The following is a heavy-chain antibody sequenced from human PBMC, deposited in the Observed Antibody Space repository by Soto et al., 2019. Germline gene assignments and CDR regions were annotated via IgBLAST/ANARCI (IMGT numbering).Heavy chain of an antibody. D-gene: IGHD5-18*01. V-gene: IGHV4-59*01. CDR3: ARYVDTAMVLDY. CDR1: GGSISSYY. CDR2: IYYSGST. Sequence: QVQLQESGPGLVKPSETLSLTCTVSGGSISSYYWSWIRQPPGKGLEWIGYIYYSGSTNYNPSPKSRVTISVDTSKNQFSLKLISVTAADTAVYYCARYVDTAMVLDYWGQLTLVTVSS. J-gene: IGHJ4*02.